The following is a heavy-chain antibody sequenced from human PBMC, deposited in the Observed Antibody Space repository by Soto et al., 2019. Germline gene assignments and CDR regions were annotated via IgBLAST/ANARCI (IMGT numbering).Heavy chain of an antibody. J-gene: IGHJ4*02. D-gene: IGHD7-27*01. Sequence: QVQLQESGPGLVKPSLTLSLTCTVSGGSISSGGYYWSWIRQHPGKGLEWIGYIYYSGSTYYNPSLKSRVTISVDTSKNQFSLKLSSVTAADTAVYYCARTDWGSIYFDYWGQGTLVTVSS. V-gene: IGHV4-31*03. CDR1: GGSISSGGYY. CDR2: IYYSGST. CDR3: ARTDWGSIYFDY.